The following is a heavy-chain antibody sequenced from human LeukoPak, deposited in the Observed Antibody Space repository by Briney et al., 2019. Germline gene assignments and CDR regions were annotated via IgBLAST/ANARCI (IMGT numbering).Heavy chain of an antibody. CDR2: IYYSGST. D-gene: IGHD2-2*01. CDR3: AVASGCSSTSCYESPPDFGY. CDR1: GGSISSSSYY. Sequence: SETLSLTCSVSGGSISSSSYYWGWIRQPPGKGLEWIGSIYYSGSTYYNPSLKSRVTISVDTSKNQFSLKLSSVTAADTAVYYCAVASGCSSTSCYESPPDFGYWGQGTLVTVSS. J-gene: IGHJ4*02. V-gene: IGHV4-39*07.